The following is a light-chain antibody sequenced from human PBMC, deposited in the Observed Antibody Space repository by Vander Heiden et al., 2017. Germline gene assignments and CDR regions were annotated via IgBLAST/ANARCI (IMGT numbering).Light chain of an antibody. Sequence: DIQMTQSPSSLSASIGDSVTITCRASQSVSTYLYWYQQRAGKAPKLLIYAASSLQSGVPSRFSGSGSGTDFTLTISSLQPEDFATYYCRQSYSLVPLTFGGGTKVDIK. CDR1: QSVSTY. J-gene: IGKJ4*01. CDR2: AAS. CDR3: RQSYSLVPLT. V-gene: IGKV1-39*01.